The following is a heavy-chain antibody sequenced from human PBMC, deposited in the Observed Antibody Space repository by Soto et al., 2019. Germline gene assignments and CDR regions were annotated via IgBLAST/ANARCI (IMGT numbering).Heavy chain of an antibody. CDR1: GFTFSSYA. Sequence: GGSLRLSCAASGFTFSSYAMHWVRQAPGKGLEWVAVISYDGSNKYYADSVKGRFTISRDNSKNTLYLQMNSLRAEDTAVYYCAKGALGSSSWYDFDYWGQGTLVTVSS. V-gene: IGHV3-30-3*01. D-gene: IGHD6-13*01. CDR3: AKGALGSSSWYDFDY. J-gene: IGHJ4*02. CDR2: ISYDGSNK.